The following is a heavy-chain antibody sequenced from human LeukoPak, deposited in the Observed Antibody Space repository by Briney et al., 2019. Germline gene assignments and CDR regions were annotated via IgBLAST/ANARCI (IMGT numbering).Heavy chain of an antibody. D-gene: IGHD6-19*01. V-gene: IGHV3-7*01. CDR2: IKQDGSEK. J-gene: IGHJ3*02. CDR3: ARQWSDAFDI. CDR1: GFTFSSFW. Sequence: PGGSLRLSCAASGFTFSSFWMSWVRQAPGKGLEWVANIKQDGSEKFYVDSVKGRFTISRDNAKNTLFLQMNSLRAEDTAVYYCARQWSDAFDIWGQGTMVTVSS.